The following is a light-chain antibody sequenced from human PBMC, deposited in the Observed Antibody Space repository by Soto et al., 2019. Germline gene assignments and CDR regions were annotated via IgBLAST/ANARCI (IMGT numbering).Light chain of an antibody. CDR3: QQLGT. CDR1: QSVRSNY. V-gene: IGKV3-20*01. J-gene: IGKJ1*01. CDR2: GAS. Sequence: IVLTQSPGTLSLSPGERATLSCRASQSVRSNYLAWYQQKPGQAPRLLIYGASSRATGIPDRFSGSGSGTDFTLTISGLEPEDFAVYYCQQLGTFGQGTKVEIK.